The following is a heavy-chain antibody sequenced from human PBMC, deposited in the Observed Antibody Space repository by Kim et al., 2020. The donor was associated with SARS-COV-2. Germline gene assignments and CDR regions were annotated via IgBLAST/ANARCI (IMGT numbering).Heavy chain of an antibody. CDR1: SGSISSYY. V-gene: IGHV4-59*01. CDR2: IYYSGST. CDR3: ARDMPEYYYDSSGLLGAFDI. D-gene: IGHD3-22*01. J-gene: IGHJ3*02. Sequence: SETLSLTCTVSSGSISSYYWSWIRQPPGKGLEWIGYIYYSGSTNYNPSLKSRVTISVDTSKNQFSLKLSSVTAADTAVYYCARDMPEYYYDSSGLLGAFDIWGQGTMVTVSS.